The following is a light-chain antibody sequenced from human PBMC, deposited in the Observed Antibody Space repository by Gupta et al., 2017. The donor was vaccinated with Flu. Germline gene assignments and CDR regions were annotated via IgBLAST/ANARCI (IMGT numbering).Light chain of an antibody. CDR3: QQYNTWPPRIFT. V-gene: IGKV3-15*01. CDR1: QSVSSN. Sequence: EIVMTQSPATLSVSPGERATRSCRASQSVSSNLAWYQQKPGQAPRLLIYDASTRATGIPARFSGCGSGTEFTLTISSLQSADFAVSYCQQYNTWPPRIFTFGPATTVDIK. J-gene: IGKJ3*01. CDR2: DAS.